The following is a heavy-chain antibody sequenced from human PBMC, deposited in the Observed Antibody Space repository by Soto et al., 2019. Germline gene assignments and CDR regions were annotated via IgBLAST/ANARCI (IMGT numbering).Heavy chain of an antibody. Sequence: EVQLLESWGGLVQPGGSLRLSCAASGFTFSSYAISWVLLAPGKGLEWVSAISGSGGSTYSADSVKGRFTISRDNSKKALYLQMVSLRAEQTAVYYSAKDHGEGTRLSVPFDYWGQGPLVTVSS. CDR2: ISGSGGST. D-gene: IGHD3-10*01. CDR3: AKDHGEGTRLSVPFDY. CDR1: GFTFSSYA. J-gene: IGHJ4*02. V-gene: IGHV3-23*01.